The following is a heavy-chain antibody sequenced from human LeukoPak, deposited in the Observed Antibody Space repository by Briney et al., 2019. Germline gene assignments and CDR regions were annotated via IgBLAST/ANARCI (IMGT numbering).Heavy chain of an antibody. D-gene: IGHD1-7*01. CDR1: GFTFSSYA. V-gene: IGHV3-23*01. Sequence: GGSLRLSCAASGFTFSSYAMSWVRQAPGKGLEWVSAISGSGGSTYYADSVKGRFTISRDDSKNTLYLQMNSLRAEDTAVHYCAKELYNWNYLRLDYWGQGTLVTVSS. J-gene: IGHJ4*02. CDR3: AKELYNWNYLRLDY. CDR2: ISGSGGST.